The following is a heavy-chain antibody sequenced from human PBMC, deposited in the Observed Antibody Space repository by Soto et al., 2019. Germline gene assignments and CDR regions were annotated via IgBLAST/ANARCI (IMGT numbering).Heavy chain of an antibody. CDR2: MSPNSGNT. Sequence: ASVKVSCKASGYTFTGYYMHWVRQAPGQGLEWMGWMSPNSGNTGYAQKFQGRVTMTRNTSISTAYMELSSLRSEDTAVYYCARNPGTVDFDWFFFDYWGQGTLVTVSS. CDR3: ARNPGTVDFDWFFFDY. D-gene: IGHD3-9*01. V-gene: IGHV1-8*02. J-gene: IGHJ4*02. CDR1: GYTFTGYY.